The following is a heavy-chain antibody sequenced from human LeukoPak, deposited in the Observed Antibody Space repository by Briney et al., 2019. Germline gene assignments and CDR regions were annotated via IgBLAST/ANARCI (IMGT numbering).Heavy chain of an antibody. CDR3: ARERDGRFFDY. CDR1: GLIFRSYW. J-gene: IGHJ4*02. Sequence: GGSLRLSCEVSGLIFRSYWMSWVRQAPGKALEWVANINQDGSEKYFVDSVRGRFTISRDNAKNSLHLQMNTLRAEDTAVYYCARERDGRFFDYWGQGTLVSVSS. CDR2: INQDGSEK. V-gene: IGHV3-7*01. D-gene: IGHD5-24*01.